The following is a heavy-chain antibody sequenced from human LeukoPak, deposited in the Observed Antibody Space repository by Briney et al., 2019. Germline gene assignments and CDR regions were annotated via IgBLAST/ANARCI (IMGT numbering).Heavy chain of an antibody. J-gene: IGHJ6*04. CDR3: AELGITMIGGV. CDR2: ISSSGSTI. D-gene: IGHD3-10*02. Sequence: GGSLRLSCAASGFTFSSYAMNWVRQAPGKGLEWISYISSSGSTIYYADSVKGRFTISRDNAKNSLYLQMNSLRAEDTAVYYCAELGITMIGGVWGKGTTVTISS. V-gene: IGHV3-48*03. CDR1: GFTFSSYA.